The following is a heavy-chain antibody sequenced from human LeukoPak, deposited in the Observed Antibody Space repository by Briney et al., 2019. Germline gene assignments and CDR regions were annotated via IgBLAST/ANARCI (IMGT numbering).Heavy chain of an antibody. CDR1: GFTFSSYW. D-gene: IGHD3-3*01. CDR2: IKQDGSEK. Sequence: GGSLRLSCAASGFTFSSYWMSWVRQAPGKGLEWVANIKQDGSEKYYVDSVKGRFTISRDNAKNSLYLQMNSLRAEDTAVYYCASSGVVISPYYYYGMDVWGQGTTVTVSS. V-gene: IGHV3-7*01. CDR3: ASSGVVISPYYYYGMDV. J-gene: IGHJ6*02.